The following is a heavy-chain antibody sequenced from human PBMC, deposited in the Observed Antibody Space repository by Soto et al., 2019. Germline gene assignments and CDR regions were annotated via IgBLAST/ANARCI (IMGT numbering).Heavy chain of an antibody. D-gene: IGHD2-15*01. CDR3: ALGVRGYQIDS. V-gene: IGHV1-69*01. J-gene: IGHJ4*02. CDR2: IIPNFGTT. CDR1: GDTFSNSA. Sequence: QVHLLQSGSEVKKPWSSVKVSCRACGDTFSNSAFSWVRQAPGQGLEWMGGIIPNFGTTSYAQKWEGRVILTADESTTTVYMELMSLRSEDTALYFCALGVRGYQIDSWGQGTQVTVSS.